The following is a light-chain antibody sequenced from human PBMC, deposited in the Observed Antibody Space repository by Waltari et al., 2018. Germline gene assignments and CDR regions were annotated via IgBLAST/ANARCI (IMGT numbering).Light chain of an antibody. CDR3: QQSYSSPRT. Sequence: DIQLTQSPSFLSASVGDRVTITCRASQSIASNLSWYQQKPGKAPKLLIYAASSLQSGVPSRFSARGSGTDFTLTISSLQREDFATYYCQQSYSSPRTFGQGTKVEVK. CDR1: QSIASN. J-gene: IGKJ1*01. V-gene: IGKV1-39*01. CDR2: AAS.